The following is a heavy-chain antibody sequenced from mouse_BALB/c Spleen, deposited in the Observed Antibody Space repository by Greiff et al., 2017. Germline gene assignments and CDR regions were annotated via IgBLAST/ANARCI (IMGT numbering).Heavy chain of an antibody. CDR1: GYTFTSYW. V-gene: IGHV1-69*02. Sequence: QVQLKQPGAELVKPGASVKLSCKASGYTFTSYWMHWVKQRPGQGLEWIGEIDPSDSYTNYNQKFKGKATLTVDKSSSTAYMQLSSLTSEDSAVYYCARRGLGLRDYYAMDYWGQGTSVTVSS. CDR2: IDPSDSYT. D-gene: IGHD3-1*01. CDR3: ARRGLGLRDYYAMDY. J-gene: IGHJ4*01.